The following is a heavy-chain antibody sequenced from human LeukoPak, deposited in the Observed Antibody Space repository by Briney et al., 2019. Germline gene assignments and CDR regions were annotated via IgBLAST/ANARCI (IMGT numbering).Heavy chain of an antibody. CDR2: IRHDGSNK. CDR3: AISSSSSSFDY. D-gene: IGHD6-6*01. Sequence: LGGSLRLSCAASAFTFSTYGMHWVRQAPGKGLEWVAFIRHDGSNKYYADSVKGRFTISRDNSKNTLYLQMNSLRAEDTAVYYCAISSSSSSFDYWGQGTLVTVSS. J-gene: IGHJ4*02. V-gene: IGHV3-30*02. CDR1: AFTFSTYG.